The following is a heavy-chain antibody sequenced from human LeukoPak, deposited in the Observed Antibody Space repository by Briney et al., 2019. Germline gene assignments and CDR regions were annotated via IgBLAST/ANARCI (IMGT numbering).Heavy chain of an antibody. CDR3: AKDGAHSSGWYELDY. J-gene: IGHJ4*02. V-gene: IGHV3-9*01. CDR2: ISWNSGSV. D-gene: IGHD6-19*01. Sequence: SLRLSCAASGFTFEDYAMHWVRQAPGKGLEWVSGISWNSGSVGYADSVKGRFTISRDNAKNSLYLQMNSLRAEDTALYYCAKDGAHSSGWYELDYWGQGTLVTVSS. CDR1: GFTFEDYA.